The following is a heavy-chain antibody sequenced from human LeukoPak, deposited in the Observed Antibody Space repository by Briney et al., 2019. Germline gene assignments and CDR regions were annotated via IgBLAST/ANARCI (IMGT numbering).Heavy chain of an antibody. V-gene: IGHV1-2*02. CDR1: GYTFTDYY. J-gene: IGHJ4*02. CDR3: ARATFLYCSSTTCLFDY. D-gene: IGHD2-2*01. Sequence: ASVTVSCKASGYTFTDYYMHWVRQAPGQGVEGMGWINPNDGDTKYAQKVQGRVTMNSHTSISTAPMAVSTLRSDDTAVYYCARATFLYCSSTTCLFDYWGQGTLVTVSS. CDR2: INPNDGDT.